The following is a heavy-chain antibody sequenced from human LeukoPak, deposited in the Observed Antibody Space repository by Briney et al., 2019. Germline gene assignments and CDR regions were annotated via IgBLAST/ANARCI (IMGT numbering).Heavy chain of an antibody. J-gene: IGHJ2*01. CDR2: ISYDGSNK. V-gene: IGHV3-30-3*01. D-gene: IGHD5-18*01. CDR1: GFTFSSYA. Sequence: PGGSLRLSCAASGFTFSSYAMHWVRQAPGKGLEWVAVISYDGSNKYYADSVKGRFTISRDNSENTLYLQMNSLRAEDTAVYYCARDEGYSYGTYWYFDLWGRGTLVTVSS. CDR3: ARDEGYSYGTYWYFDL.